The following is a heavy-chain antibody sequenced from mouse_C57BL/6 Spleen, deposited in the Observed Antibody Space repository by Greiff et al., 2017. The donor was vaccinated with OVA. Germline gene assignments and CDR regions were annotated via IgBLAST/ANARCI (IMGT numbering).Heavy chain of an antibody. D-gene: IGHD4-1*01. CDR2: IDPSDSYT. CDR1: GYTFTSYW. J-gene: IGHJ4*01. Sequence: QVQLQQPGAELVKPGASVKLSCKASGYTFTSYWMQWVKQRPGQGLEWIGEIDPSDSYTNYNQKFKGKATLTVDTSSSTAYMQLSSLTSEASAVYYCAMGERSLGRDYAMDYWGQGTSVTVSS. V-gene: IGHV1-50*01. CDR3: AMGERSLGRDYAMDY.